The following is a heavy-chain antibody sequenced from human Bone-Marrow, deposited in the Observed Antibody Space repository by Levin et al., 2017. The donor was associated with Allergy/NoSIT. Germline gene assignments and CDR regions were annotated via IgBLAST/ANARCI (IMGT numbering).Heavy chain of an antibody. Sequence: SQTLSLTCTVSGGSINSGGYYWSWIRQHPGQGLEWLGYIYVTGSTYYNPSLMSRLSMSIDTSKSQVSLSLSFVTAADTAVYYCARTTGYGSGTFWLDYWGQGTLVTVSS. D-gene: IGHD3-10*01. CDR2: IYVTGST. J-gene: IGHJ4*02. CDR1: GGSINSGGYY. CDR3: ARTTGYGSGTFWLDY. V-gene: IGHV4-31*03.